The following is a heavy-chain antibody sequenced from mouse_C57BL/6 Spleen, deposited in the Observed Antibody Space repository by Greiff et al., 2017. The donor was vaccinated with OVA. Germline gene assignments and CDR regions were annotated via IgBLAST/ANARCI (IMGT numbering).Heavy chain of an antibody. CDR3: ARALYDYDHYFDY. V-gene: IGHV1-55*01. J-gene: IGHJ2*01. CDR2: IYPGSGST. Sequence: QVQLQQPGAELVKPGASVKMSCKASGYTFTSYWITWVKQRPGHGLEWIGDIYPGSGSTNYNEKFKSKATLTVDTASSTAYMQLSSLTSEDSAVYYCARALYDYDHYFDYWGQGTTLTVSS. CDR1: GYTFTSYW. D-gene: IGHD2-4*01.